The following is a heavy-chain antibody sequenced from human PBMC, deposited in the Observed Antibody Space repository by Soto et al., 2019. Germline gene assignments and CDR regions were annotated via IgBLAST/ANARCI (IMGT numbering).Heavy chain of an antibody. CDR1: GYTFTSYG. D-gene: IGHD4-17*01. Sequence: QVQLVQSGAEVKKPGASVKVSCKASGYTFTSYGISWVRQAPGQGLEWMGWISAYNGNTNYAQKLQGRVTMTTDTSTSTAYMELRSLRSDDTAVYYCSRHDYGDLSPDLAFDYWGQGTLVTVSS. CDR3: SRHDYGDLSPDLAFDY. J-gene: IGHJ4*02. V-gene: IGHV1-18*01. CDR2: ISAYNGNT.